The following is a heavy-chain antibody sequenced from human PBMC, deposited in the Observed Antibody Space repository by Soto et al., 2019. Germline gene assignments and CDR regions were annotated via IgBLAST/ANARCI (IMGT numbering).Heavy chain of an antibody. CDR1: GYTFTSYG. Sequence: QVQLVQSGAEVKKPGASVKVSCKASGYTFTSYGISWVRQAPGQGLEWMGWISAYNGNTNYAQKLQGRVTMTTDTATSTAYMELRSLRSDDTAVYYCARDLIGGYDSSGYYYTFDYWGQGTLVTVSS. CDR3: ARDLIGGYDSSGYYYTFDY. V-gene: IGHV1-18*01. D-gene: IGHD3-22*01. CDR2: ISAYNGNT. J-gene: IGHJ4*02.